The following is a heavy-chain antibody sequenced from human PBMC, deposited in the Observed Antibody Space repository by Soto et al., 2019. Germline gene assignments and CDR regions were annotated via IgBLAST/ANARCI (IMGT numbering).Heavy chain of an antibody. CDR2: INDKSNYI. CDR3: ATFPNYYGG. J-gene: IGHJ4*02. CDR1: GFTFSTHS. V-gene: IGHV3-21*06. Sequence: EVQLVESGGGLVKPGGSLRLSCAASGFTFSTHSMNWFRQAPGKGPEWVSSINDKSNYIFYADSVKGRFTISRDNAKNSLYLQMNSLRDDDTAVYYCATFPNYYGGWGQGTLVTVSA.